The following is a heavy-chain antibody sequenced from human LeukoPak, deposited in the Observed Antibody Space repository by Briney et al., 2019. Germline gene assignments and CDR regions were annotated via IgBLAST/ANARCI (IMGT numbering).Heavy chain of an antibody. Sequence: SETLSLTCTVSGGSISSYYWSWIRQPPGKGLEWIGYIYYSGSTNYNPSLKSRVTISVDTSKNQFSLKLSSVTAADTAVYYCASPSIAARGGYYYMDVWGKGTTVTVSS. V-gene: IGHV4-59*01. D-gene: IGHD6-6*01. J-gene: IGHJ6*03. CDR2: IYYSGST. CDR3: ASPSIAARGGYYYMDV. CDR1: GGSISSYY.